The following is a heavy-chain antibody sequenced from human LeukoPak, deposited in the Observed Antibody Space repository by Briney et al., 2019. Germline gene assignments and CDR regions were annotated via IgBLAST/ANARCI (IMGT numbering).Heavy chain of an antibody. CDR3: AGADYSNVP. D-gene: IGHD4-11*01. CDR1: GFTFTSPA. J-gene: IGHJ5*02. Sequence: GASVKVSCKASGFTFTSPAVQWVRQARGQRLEWIGWIVVGSGNTNYAQKFQERVTITRDMSTSTAYMELSSLRSEDTAVYYCAGADYSNVPWGQGTLVTVSS. CDR2: IVVGSGNT. V-gene: IGHV1-58*01.